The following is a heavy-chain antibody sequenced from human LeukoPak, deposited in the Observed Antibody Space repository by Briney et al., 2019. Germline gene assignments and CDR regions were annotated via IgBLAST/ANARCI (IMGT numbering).Heavy chain of an antibody. CDR1: GGSFSGYY. CDR3: ARTYYDFWSGYYYLYYFDY. V-gene: IGHV4-34*01. Sequence: SETLSLTCAVYGGSFSGYYWSWIRQPPGKGLEWIGEINHSGSTNYNPSLKSRVTISVDTSKNQFSLKLSSVTAADTAVYYCARTYYDFWSGYYYLYYFDYWGQGTLVTVSS. J-gene: IGHJ4*02. D-gene: IGHD3-3*01. CDR2: INHSGST.